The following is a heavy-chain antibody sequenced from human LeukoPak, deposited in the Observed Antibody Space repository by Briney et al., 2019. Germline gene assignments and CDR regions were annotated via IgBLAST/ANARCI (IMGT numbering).Heavy chain of an antibody. D-gene: IGHD3-3*01. J-gene: IGHJ4*02. Sequence: SETLSLTCTVSGYSISSGYYWGWIRQPPGKGLEWIGSIYHSGSTYYNPSLKSRVTISVDTSKNQFSLKLSSVTAADTAVYYCARGPSEYYALRDWGQGTLVTVSS. CDR2: IYHSGST. CDR1: GYSISSGYY. V-gene: IGHV4-38-2*02. CDR3: ARGPSEYYALRD.